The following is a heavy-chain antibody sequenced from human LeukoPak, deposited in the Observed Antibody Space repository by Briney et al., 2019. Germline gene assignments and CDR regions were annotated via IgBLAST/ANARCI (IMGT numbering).Heavy chain of an antibody. J-gene: IGHJ4*02. V-gene: IGHV3-66*01. CDR1: GFAVSSNY. Sequence: GGSLRLSCAASGFAVSSNYMSWVRQAPGKGLEWVSVIYSGGRVYYADSVKGRFTISRDNSKNTLYLQMNSLRAEDTAVYYCARSSQWLDLDYWGQGTLVTVSS. D-gene: IGHD6-19*01. CDR2: IYSGGRV. CDR3: ARSSQWLDLDY.